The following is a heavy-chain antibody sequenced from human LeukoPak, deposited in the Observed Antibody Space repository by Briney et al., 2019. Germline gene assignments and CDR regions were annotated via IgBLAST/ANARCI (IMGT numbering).Heavy chain of an antibody. V-gene: IGHV3-66*01. Sequence: GSLRLSCAASGITVSSNDMSWVRQAPGKGLEWVSVIYSGGSTYYSDSVKGRFTISRDISKNTLYLQMNSLRAEDTAVYYCARGPTVQEDLDYWGQGTLVTVSS. J-gene: IGHJ4*02. CDR2: IYSGGST. CDR1: GITVSSND. CDR3: ARGPTVQEDLDY.